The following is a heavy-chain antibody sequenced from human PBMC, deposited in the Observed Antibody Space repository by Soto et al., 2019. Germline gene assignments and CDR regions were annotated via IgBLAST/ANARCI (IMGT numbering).Heavy chain of an antibody. CDR2: IYYSGST. CDR1: GGSISSSGYY. J-gene: IGHJ5*02. V-gene: IGHV4-39*01. D-gene: IGHD2-2*01. CDR3: ARLIVVPAAIAPGDWSDP. Sequence: SETLSLTCTVSGGSISSSGYYWGGIRQPPGKGLEGIGSIYYSGSTYYNPSLKSRVTISVDTSKNQFSLKLSSVTAADTAVYYCARLIVVPAAIAPGDWSDPWGQGPLVTV.